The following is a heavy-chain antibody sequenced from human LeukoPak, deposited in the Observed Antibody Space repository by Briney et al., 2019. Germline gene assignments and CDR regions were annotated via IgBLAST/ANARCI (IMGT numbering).Heavy chain of an antibody. J-gene: IGHJ3*02. Sequence: SETLSLTCAVYGGSFSGYSWSWIRQPPGKGLEWIGYIYHSGSTYYNPSLKSRVTISVDRSKNQFSLKLSSVTAADTAVYYCARESVGATAFDIWGQGTMVTVSS. D-gene: IGHD1-26*01. CDR3: ARESVGATAFDI. V-gene: IGHV4-30-2*01. CDR1: GGSFSGYS. CDR2: IYHSGST.